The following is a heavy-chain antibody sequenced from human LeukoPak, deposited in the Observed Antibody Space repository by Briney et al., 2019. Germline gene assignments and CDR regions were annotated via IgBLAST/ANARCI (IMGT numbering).Heavy chain of an antibody. D-gene: IGHD5-12*01. CDR2: INPDSGAT. V-gene: IGHV1-2*02. CDR3: ATAALYGGHDFDF. J-gene: IGHJ4*02. CDR1: GYSFTGFY. Sequence: GASVKVSCKASGYSFTGFYMHWVRQAPGQGLEWMAWINPDSGATKSAPKFQGRVTLTGDTSINTVYMELRGLRSDDTAVYYCATAALYGGHDFDFWGQGTLVSVSS.